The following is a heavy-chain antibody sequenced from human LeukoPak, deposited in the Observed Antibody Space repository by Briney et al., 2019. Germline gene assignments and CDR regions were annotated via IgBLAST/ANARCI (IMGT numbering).Heavy chain of an antibody. V-gene: IGHV4-34*01. D-gene: IGHD3-22*01. CDR3: ARAQGWYYYDSSGYYYVNGMDV. Sequence: PSETLSLTCAVYGGSFSGYYWSWIRQPPGKGLEWIGEINHSGSTNYNSSLKGRVTISVDTSKNQFSLKLSSVTAADTAVYYCARAQGWYYYDSSGYYYVNGMDVWGQGATVTVSS. CDR2: INHSGST. J-gene: IGHJ6*02. CDR1: GGSFSGYY.